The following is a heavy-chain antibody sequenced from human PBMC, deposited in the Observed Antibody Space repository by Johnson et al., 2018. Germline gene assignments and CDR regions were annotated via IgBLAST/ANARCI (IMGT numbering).Heavy chain of an antibody. J-gene: IGHJ6*02. D-gene: IGHD6-6*01. V-gene: IGHV3-23*01. Sequence: VQLQESGGGLVQPGGSLRLSCAASGFTFRSYAMTWVRQAPGKGLEWVSAISGSGGSTYYGDSVKGRFTISRDNSKNTRYLQMNSLRAEDTAVYYCAKGIAARRGDYYYYGMDVWGQGTTVTVSS. CDR2: ISGSGGST. CDR3: AKGIAARRGDYYYYGMDV. CDR1: GFTFRSYA.